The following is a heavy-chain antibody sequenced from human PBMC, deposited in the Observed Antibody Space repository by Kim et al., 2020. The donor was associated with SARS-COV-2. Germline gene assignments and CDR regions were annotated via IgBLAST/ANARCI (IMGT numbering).Heavy chain of an antibody. CDR3: ARDSDPDY. J-gene: IGHJ4*02. Sequence: ASVKVSCKASGYNFNDHYIHWVRQAPGQGLEWMGWINPNGGETKYAEKFHGRASMTRDTSTNTAYVELHSLSFDDTAMYYCARDSDPDYWAQGTLVTVSS. V-gene: IGHV1-2*02. CDR1: GYNFNDHY. CDR2: INPNGGET.